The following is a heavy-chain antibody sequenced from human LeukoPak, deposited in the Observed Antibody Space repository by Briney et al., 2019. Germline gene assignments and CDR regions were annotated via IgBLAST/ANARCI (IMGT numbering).Heavy chain of an antibody. J-gene: IGHJ6*03. V-gene: IGHV1-46*01. D-gene: IGHD1-26*01. CDR3: ARVPALVGATRGYYYYYYMDV. Sequence: ASVKVSCKASGYTFTSYYMHWVRQAPGQGLEWMGIINPSGGSTSYAQKFQGRVTMTRDMSTSTVYMELSSLRSEDTAVYYCARVPALVGATRGYYYYYYMDVWGKGTTVTISS. CDR1: GYTFTSYY. CDR2: INPSGGST.